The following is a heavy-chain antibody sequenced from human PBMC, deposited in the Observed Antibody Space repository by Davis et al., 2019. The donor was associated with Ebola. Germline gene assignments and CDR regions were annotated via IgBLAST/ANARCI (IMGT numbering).Heavy chain of an antibody. CDR2: IYYSGST. D-gene: IGHD1-26*01. V-gene: IGHV4-39*07. CDR3: ARGGRSLDY. Sequence: GSLRLSCTVSGGSISSSSYYWGWIRQPPGKGLEWIGSIYYSGSTNYNPSLKSRVTISVDTSKNQFSLKLSSVTAADTAVYYCARGGRSLDYWGQGTLVTVSS. CDR1: GGSISSSSYY. J-gene: IGHJ4*02.